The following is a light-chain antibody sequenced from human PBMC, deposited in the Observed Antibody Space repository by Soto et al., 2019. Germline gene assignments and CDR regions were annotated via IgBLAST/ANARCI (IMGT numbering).Light chain of an antibody. V-gene: IGKV3-15*01. Sequence: MTQSPSSLSASVGDSVTIXXRASQSITNYLNWYQQKPGQAPSLXXYGASTRATGVPDRFSGTGSGTEFTLTISSLKSEDYAVYYCQQYKSWPPITFGQGTRLENK. CDR2: GAS. CDR1: QSITNY. J-gene: IGKJ5*01. CDR3: QQYKSWPPIT.